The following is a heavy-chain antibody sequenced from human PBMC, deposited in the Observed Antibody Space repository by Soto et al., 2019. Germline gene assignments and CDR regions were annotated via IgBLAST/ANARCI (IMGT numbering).Heavy chain of an antibody. J-gene: IGHJ4*02. CDR1: GYTFTSYF. Sequence: QVQLVQSGAEVREPGASVKVSCKASGYTFTSYFIHWVRRAPGQGLEWMGLISPPGGSTTYAQKFQGRVSMTRDTSTSTVYVELSSLRSEDTAVYYWARGLSSSSWYYFDYWGQGTLVTVSS. CDR2: ISPPGGST. D-gene: IGHD6-13*01. CDR3: ARGLSSSSWYYFDY. V-gene: IGHV1-46*01.